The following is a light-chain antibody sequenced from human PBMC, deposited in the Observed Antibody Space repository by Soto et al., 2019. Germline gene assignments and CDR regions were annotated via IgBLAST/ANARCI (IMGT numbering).Light chain of an antibody. J-gene: IGLJ3*02. CDR3: QVWDSSSDHWV. CDR1: DVGSKS. V-gene: IGLV3-21*02. Sequence: SYELTQPPSMSVAPGQTARITCGGDDVGSKSVHWYQQKPGQAPVLVVNDDTDRPSGIPERFSGSNSGNAATLTISRVEAGDEADYYCQVWDSSSDHWVFGGGIKLTVL. CDR2: DDT.